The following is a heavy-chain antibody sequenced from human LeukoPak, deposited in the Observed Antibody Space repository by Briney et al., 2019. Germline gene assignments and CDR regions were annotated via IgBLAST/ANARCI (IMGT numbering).Heavy chain of an antibody. D-gene: IGHD2-2*02. CDR3: AREFPYCSSTSCYKRIDY. Sequence: PGGSLRLSCAASGFTVSSNYMSWIRQPPGKGLEWIGEINHSGSTNYNPSLKSRVTISVDTSKNQFSLKLSSVTAADTAVYYCAREFPYCSSTSCYKRIDYWGQGTLVTVSS. CDR2: INHSGST. V-gene: IGHV4-34*01. CDR1: GFTVSSNY. J-gene: IGHJ4*02.